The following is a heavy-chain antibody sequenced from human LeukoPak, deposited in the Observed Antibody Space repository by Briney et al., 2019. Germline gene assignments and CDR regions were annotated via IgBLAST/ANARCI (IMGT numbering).Heavy chain of an antibody. CDR2: IYYSGNT. CDR1: GGSISSGIYY. V-gene: IGHV4-39*01. CDR3: ARHVRQQLPPKAFDY. D-gene: IGHD6-13*01. Sequence: PSETLSLTCTVSGGSISSGIYYWGWIRQPQGKGLEGIGSIYYSGNTYYNPSLKSRVTISVDTSKNQLSLKLNSVTAADTAVYYCARHVRQQLPPKAFDYWGQGTLVTVSS. J-gene: IGHJ4*02.